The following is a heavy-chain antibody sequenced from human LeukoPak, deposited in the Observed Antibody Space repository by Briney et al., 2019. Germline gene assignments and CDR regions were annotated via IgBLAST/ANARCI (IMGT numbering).Heavy chain of an antibody. CDR3: ARGQYSSSSSDYFDY. Sequence: SETLSLTCTVSGGSISSGGNYWSWFRQPPGKGLEWIGYIYYSGSTYHNPSLRSRVAISVATSKNRFSLKLSSVTAADTAIYYCARGQYSSSSSDYFDYWGQGTLVTVSS. CDR2: IYYSGST. CDR1: GGSISSGGNY. V-gene: IGHV4-31*03. J-gene: IGHJ4*02. D-gene: IGHD6-6*01.